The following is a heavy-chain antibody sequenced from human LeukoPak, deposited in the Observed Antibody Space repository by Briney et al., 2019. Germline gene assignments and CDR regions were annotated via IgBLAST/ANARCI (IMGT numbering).Heavy chain of an antibody. CDR3: APHYDSWKGYFDN. J-gene: IGHJ4*02. Sequence: GGSLRLSCAASVYTFSSYWMSCVRQAPGKGLEWVSHIKQDGSETYCVDSVRGRFTISRDNAKNSLYLQMNSLRAEDTAVYYCAPHYDSWKGYFDNWGQGTLVTVSS. V-gene: IGHV3-7*05. CDR1: VYTFSSYW. CDR2: IKQDGSET. D-gene: IGHD3-3*01.